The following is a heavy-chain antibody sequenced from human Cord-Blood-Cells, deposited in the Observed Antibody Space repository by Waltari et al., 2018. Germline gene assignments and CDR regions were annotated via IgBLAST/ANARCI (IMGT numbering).Heavy chain of an antibody. Sequence: QVQLQQWGAGLLKPSETLSLTCAVYGGSFSGYYWNWIRQPPGKGPEWIGEINHRGSTNYNPVLKNRVTISVDKSKNQFSLKLSSVTAADTAVDFWARHPKRVRGVIDYWGQGTLVTVSS. CDR2: INHRGST. J-gene: IGHJ4*02. D-gene: IGHD3-10*01. CDR3: ARHPKRVRGVIDY. V-gene: IGHV4-34*01. CDR1: GGSFSGYY.